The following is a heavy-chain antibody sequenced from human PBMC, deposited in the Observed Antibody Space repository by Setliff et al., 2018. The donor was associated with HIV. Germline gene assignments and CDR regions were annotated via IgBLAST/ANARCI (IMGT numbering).Heavy chain of an antibody. Sequence: SETLSLTCTVSGGSVSSGPYYWGWVRLSPGKGLEWIGSVSHSGDTYYSPALKNRVSMSIDTSKSQFSLKLDSVIVADTALYYCERDGGYSGWYFVLGYFNSWGQGALVTV. CDR1: GGSVSSGPYY. V-gene: IGHV4-39*02. J-gene: IGHJ4*02. CDR2: VSHSGDT. D-gene: IGHD6-19*01. CDR3: ERDGGYSGWYFVLGYFNS.